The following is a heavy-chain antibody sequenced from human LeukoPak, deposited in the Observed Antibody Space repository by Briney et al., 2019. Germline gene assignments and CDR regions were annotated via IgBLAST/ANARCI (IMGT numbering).Heavy chain of an antibody. CDR3: ARSAVSDSGFFDF. CDR2: IYPGDSDT. V-gene: IGHV5-51*01. D-gene: IGHD6-19*01. J-gene: IGHJ4*02. Sequence: KHGESLKISCKGSGYSFTTYWIGWVRQMPGKGLEWMAIIYPGDSDTRYSPSFQGQVTISADKSISTAYLQWSSLKASDTAMYYCARSAVSDSGFFDFWGQGTLVTVSS. CDR1: GYSFTTYW.